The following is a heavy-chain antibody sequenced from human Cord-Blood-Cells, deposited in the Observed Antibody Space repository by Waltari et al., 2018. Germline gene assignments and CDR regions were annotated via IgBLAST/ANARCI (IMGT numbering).Heavy chain of an antibody. J-gene: IGHJ4*02. Sequence: QLQLQESGPGLVKPSETLSLTCTVSGGSISSSSYYWGWIRQPPGKGLEWIGSIYYSGSTYYNPSLKSRVTISVDTSKNQFSLKLSSVTAADTAVYYCARPLTGGLGFLWDYWGQGTLVTVSS. D-gene: IGHD7-27*01. V-gene: IGHV4-39*01. CDR2: IYYSGST. CDR1: GGSISSSSYY. CDR3: ARPLTGGLGFLWDY.